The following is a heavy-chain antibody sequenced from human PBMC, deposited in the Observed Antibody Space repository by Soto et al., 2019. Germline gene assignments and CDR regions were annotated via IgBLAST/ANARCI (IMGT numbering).Heavy chain of an antibody. Sequence: QVQLQQWGAGLLKPSETLSLTCAVYGGSFSGYYWSWIRQPPGKGLEWVGEINHSGSTNYNPSLKRRVPVSVDKSKNQFSLKLSSVTAADTAVYYCARGDGGGSSFYYYYYGMDVWGQGTTVTVSS. V-gene: IGHV4-34*01. J-gene: IGHJ6*02. CDR2: INHSGST. CDR3: ARGDGGGSSFYYYYYGMDV. D-gene: IGHD6-13*01. CDR1: GGSFSGYY.